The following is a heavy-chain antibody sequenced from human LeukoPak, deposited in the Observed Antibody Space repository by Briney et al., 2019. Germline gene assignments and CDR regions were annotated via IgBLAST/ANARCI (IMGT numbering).Heavy chain of an antibody. CDR3: ARVSSGSYLQIDY. CDR2: IYYSGST. J-gene: IGHJ4*02. Sequence: SETLSLTCTVSGGSVSSGSYYWSWIRQPPGKGLEWIGYIYYSGSTNYNPSLKSRVTISVDTSKSQFSLKLSSVTAADTAVYYCARVSSGSYLQIDYWGQGTLVTVSS. V-gene: IGHV4-61*01. D-gene: IGHD1-26*01. CDR1: GGSVSSGSYY.